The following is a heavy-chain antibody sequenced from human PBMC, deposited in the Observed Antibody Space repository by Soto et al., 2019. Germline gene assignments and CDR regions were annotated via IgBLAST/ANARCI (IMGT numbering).Heavy chain of an antibody. CDR3: AKSGLVELRFLEWLLPWFDP. D-gene: IGHD3-3*01. J-gene: IGHJ5*02. CDR1: GFTFSTHA. Sequence: LRLSCAASGFTFSTHAMNWVRQAPGRGLEWFSSVSGSGENTYYADSVEGRFTVSRDNSKNTLFLQMNSLTAEDTAIYYCAKSGLVELRFLEWLLPWFDPWGQGTLVTVSS. CDR2: VSGSGENT. V-gene: IGHV3-23*01.